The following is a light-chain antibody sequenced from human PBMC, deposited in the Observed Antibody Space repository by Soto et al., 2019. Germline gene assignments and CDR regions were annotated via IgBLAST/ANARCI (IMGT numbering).Light chain of an antibody. CDR2: GAS. CDR3: QQYCSSPWT. V-gene: IGKV3-20*01. CDR1: QSVSSSW. J-gene: IGKJ1*01. Sequence: EIVLTQSPGTLSLSPGERATLSCRASQSVSSSWLAWYQQKPGQAPRLLIYGASSRATGIPDRVSGSGSGTDFTLTISRLETEDFAVYYCQQYCSSPWTFGQGTNVEIK.